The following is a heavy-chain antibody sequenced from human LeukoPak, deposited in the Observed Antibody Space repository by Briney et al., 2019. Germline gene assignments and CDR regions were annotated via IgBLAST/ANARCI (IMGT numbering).Heavy chain of an antibody. CDR2: ISRSGGST. V-gene: IGHV3-23*01. D-gene: IGHD2-8*01. CDR3: AKGKAFMVFASYYFDY. Sequence: PGGSLRLSCAASGFTFSSYAMSWVRQAPGRGLAWVSVISRSGGSTYYADSVKGRFTISRDNSKNTLYLRMNSLRAEDTAVYYCAKGKAFMVFASYYFDYWGQGTLVTVSS. CDR1: GFTFSSYA. J-gene: IGHJ4*02.